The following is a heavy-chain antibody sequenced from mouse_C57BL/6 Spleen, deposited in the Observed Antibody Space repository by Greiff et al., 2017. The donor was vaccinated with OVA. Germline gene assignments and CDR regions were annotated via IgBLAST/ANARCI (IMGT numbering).Heavy chain of an antibody. D-gene: IGHD4-1*02. CDR2: IYPRSGNT. CDR1: GYTFTSYG. Sequence: QVQLKQSGAELARPGASVKLSCKASGYTFTSYGISWVKQRTGQGLEWIGEIYPRSGNTYYNEKFKGKATLTADKSSSTAYMELRSLTSEDSAVYFCARQLLFAYWGQGTLVTVSA. J-gene: IGHJ3*01. CDR3: ARQLLFAY. V-gene: IGHV1-81*01.